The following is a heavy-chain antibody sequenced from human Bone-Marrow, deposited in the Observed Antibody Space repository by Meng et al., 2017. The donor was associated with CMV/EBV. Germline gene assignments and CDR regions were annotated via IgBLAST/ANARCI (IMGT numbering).Heavy chain of an antibody. D-gene: IGHD3-16*01. J-gene: IGHJ6*02. CDR1: GFTFSSYW. CDR3: AVRGAYYYYGMDV. CDR2: INSDGSST. V-gene: IGHV3-74*01. Sequence: GESLKISCAASGFTFSSYWMHWVRQAPGKGLVWVSRINSDGSSTSYADSVKGRFTISRDNAKNTLYLQMNSLRAEDTAVYYCAVRGAYYYYGMDVWGQGTTVTV.